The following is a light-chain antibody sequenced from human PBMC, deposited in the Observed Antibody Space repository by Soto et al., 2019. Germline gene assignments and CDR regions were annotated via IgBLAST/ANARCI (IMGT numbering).Light chain of an antibody. CDR2: KAS. Sequence: DIQMTQSPSTLSATEGDRVTITCRASQSISSWLAWYQQKPGKAPKLLIYKASSLESGVPSRFSGSGSGTEFTLTISSLQPDDFATYYCQQYNSPFTFGPGTKVDIK. J-gene: IGKJ3*01. CDR1: QSISSW. CDR3: QQYNSPFT. V-gene: IGKV1-5*03.